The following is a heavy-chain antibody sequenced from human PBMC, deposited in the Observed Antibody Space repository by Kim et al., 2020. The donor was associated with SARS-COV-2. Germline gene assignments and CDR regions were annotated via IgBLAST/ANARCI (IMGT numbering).Heavy chain of an antibody. CDR2: ISSSSSYI. CDR1: GFTFSSYS. D-gene: IGHD3-10*01. CDR3: ARDQPARILWFPVVDAFDI. J-gene: IGHJ3*02. V-gene: IGHV3-21*01. Sequence: GGSLRLSCAASGFTFSSYSMNWVRQAPGKGLEWVSSISSSSSYIYYADSVKGRFTISRDNAKNSLYLQMNSLRAEDTAVYYCARDQPARILWFPVVDAFDIWGQGTMVTVSS.